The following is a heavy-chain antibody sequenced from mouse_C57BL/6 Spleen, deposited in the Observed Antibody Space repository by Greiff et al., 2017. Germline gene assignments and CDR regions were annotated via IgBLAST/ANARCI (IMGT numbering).Heavy chain of an antibody. D-gene: IGHD1-1*01. CDR2: IYPGDGDT. V-gene: IGHV1-82*01. J-gene: IGHJ1*03. CDR1: GYAFSRSW. Sequence: QVQLQQSGPELVKPGASVKISCKASGYAFSRSWMNWVKQRPGKGLEWIGRIYPGDGDTNYNGKFKGKATLTADKSSSTAYMQLRSLTSEDSAVYFCVMTTVLEGYFDVWGTGTTVTVSS. CDR3: VMTTVLEGYFDV.